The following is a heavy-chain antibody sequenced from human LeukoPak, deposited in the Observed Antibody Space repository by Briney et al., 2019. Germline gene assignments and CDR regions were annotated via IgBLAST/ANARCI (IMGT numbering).Heavy chain of an antibody. Sequence: GGSLRLSCAASGFTFSSYSMHWVRQAPRKGLEWVAVISYDGSNKYYADSVKGRFTISRDNSKNTLYLQMNSLRAEDTAVYYCARDNYYGSGGLDYWGQGTLVTVSS. CDR1: GFTFSSYS. D-gene: IGHD3-10*01. J-gene: IGHJ4*02. CDR2: ISYDGSNK. V-gene: IGHV3-30-3*01. CDR3: ARDNYYGSGGLDY.